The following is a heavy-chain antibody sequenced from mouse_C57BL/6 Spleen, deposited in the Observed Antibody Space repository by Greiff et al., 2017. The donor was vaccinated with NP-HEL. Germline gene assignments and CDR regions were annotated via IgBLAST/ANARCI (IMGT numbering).Heavy chain of an antibody. CDR1: GYTFTSYW. J-gene: IGHJ3*01. D-gene: IGHD1-1*01. V-gene: IGHV1-64*01. CDR3: ARGGSSSSSFAY. Sequence: VQLQQPGAELVKPGASVKLSCKASGYTFTSYWMHWVKQRPGQGLEWIGMIHPNSGSTNYNEKFKSKATLTVDKSSSTAYMQLSSLTSEDSAFYYCARGGSSSSSFAYWGQGTLVTVSA. CDR2: IHPNSGST.